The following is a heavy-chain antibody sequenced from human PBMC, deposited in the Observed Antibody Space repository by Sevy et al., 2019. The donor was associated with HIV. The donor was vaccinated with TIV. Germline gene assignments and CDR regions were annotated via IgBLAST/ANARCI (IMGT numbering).Heavy chain of an antibody. J-gene: IGHJ5*02. CDR3: ARGRASYTENYFIDT. D-gene: IGHD1-7*01. Sequence: ASVKVSCKSSGYIFTDHDLHWVRQAPGQGLEWMGWINPANGAANFAQNFQGRVTLTRDIFTGMAYMDLTSLTSDDTAVYYCARGRASYTENYFIDTWSRGSLVTVSS. V-gene: IGHV1-18*01. CDR1: GYIFTDHD. CDR2: INPANGAA.